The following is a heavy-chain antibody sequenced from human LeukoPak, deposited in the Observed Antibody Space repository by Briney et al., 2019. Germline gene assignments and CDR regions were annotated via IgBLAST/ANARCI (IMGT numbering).Heavy chain of an antibody. Sequence: GGSLRLSCEASGFTFSIYDMYWVRQAPGKGLECVASISRNSGDYTLYAASVKGRFTISRDNAKNSLYLQMNSLRAEDTAVYYCANDLANWGSSDYWGQGTLVTVSS. J-gene: IGHJ4*02. CDR3: ANDLANWGSSDY. D-gene: IGHD7-27*01. CDR1: GFTFSIYD. CDR2: ISRNSGDYT. V-gene: IGHV3-21*01.